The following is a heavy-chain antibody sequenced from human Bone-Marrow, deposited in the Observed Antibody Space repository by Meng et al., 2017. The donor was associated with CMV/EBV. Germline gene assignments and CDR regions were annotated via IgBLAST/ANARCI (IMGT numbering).Heavy chain of an antibody. J-gene: IGHJ6*02. CDR1: EFTFSRYA. CDR2: ISDSGGRT. Sequence: GESLKISCAASEFTFSRYAMNWVRQAPGKGLEWVSVISDSGGRTYSADSVKGRFTISRNNAKNSLYLQMNSLRAEDTALYYCAKDIRGSYYDDYYTMDVWGQGTTVTVSS. V-gene: IGHV3-23*01. D-gene: IGHD1-26*01. CDR3: AKDIRGSYYDDYYTMDV.